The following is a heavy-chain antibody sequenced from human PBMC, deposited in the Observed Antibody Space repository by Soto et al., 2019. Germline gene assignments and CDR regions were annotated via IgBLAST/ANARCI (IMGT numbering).Heavy chain of an antibody. V-gene: IGHV4-28*03. CDR2: IYYSGTT. D-gene: IGHD3-10*01. J-gene: IGHJ5*02. Sequence: SETLSLTCTVPGYSISSSNWWGWIRQPPGKGLEWIGYIYYSGTTYYNPSLKSRVTMSVDTSKNQFSLKLSSVTAADTAVYYCARDRRLITMVRGVSLWFDPWGQGTLVTVSS. CDR3: ARDRRLITMVRGVSLWFDP. CDR1: GYSISSSNW.